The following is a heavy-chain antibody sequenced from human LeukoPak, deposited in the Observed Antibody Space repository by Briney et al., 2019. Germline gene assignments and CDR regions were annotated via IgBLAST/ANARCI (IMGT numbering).Heavy chain of an antibody. J-gene: IGHJ2*01. CDR3: ARAPSFAGDRLQRWYFDL. D-gene: IGHD7-27*01. CDR2: INWNGGST. V-gene: IGHV3-20*01. Sequence: GGSLRLSCAASGFIFDDYGMSWVRQVPGKGLEWVSGINWNGGSTGYADSVEGRFTISRDNAKSSLYLQMNSLRAEDTALYHCARAPSFAGDRLQRWYFDLWGRGTLVTVSS. CDR1: GFIFDDYG.